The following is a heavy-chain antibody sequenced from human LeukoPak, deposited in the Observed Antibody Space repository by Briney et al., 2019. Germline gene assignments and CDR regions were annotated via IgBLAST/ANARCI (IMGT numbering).Heavy chain of an antibody. V-gene: IGHV3-66*01. CDR1: GFTVSSNY. J-gene: IGHJ4*02. Sequence: PGGSLRLSCAASGFTVSSNYMSWVRQAPGKGLEWVSVIYSGGSTYYADSVKGRFTISRDNSKNTLYLQMNSLRAEDTAVYYCARDLLYYDILTGYYSHLFDYWGQGTLVTVSS. CDR2: IYSGGST. D-gene: IGHD3-9*01. CDR3: ARDLLYYDILTGYYSHLFDY.